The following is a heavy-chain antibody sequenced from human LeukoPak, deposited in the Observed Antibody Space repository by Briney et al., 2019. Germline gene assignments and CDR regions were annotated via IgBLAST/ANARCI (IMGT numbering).Heavy chain of an antibody. CDR3: AKGGGAGTGYAFDI. CDR2: ISSSSSYI. CDR1: GFTFSSYS. D-gene: IGHD6-13*01. V-gene: IGHV3-21*01. J-gene: IGHJ3*02. Sequence: GGSLRLSCAASGFTFSSYSMNWVRQAPGKGLEWVSSISSSSSYIYYADSVKGRFTISRDNAKNSLYLQMNSLRAEDTAVYYCAKGGGAGTGYAFDIWGQGTMVTVSS.